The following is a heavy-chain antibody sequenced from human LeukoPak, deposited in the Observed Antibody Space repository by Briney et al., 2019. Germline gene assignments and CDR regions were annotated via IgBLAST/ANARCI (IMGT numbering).Heavy chain of an antibody. CDR3: AKDRDYYDSSGYFF. CDR2: ISSSSSTI. Sequence: GGSLRLSCAASGFTFSSYSMNWVRQAPGKGLEWVSYISSSSSTIYYADSVKGRFTISRDNSNNTLYLQMNSLRAEDTAVYYCAKDRDYYDSSGYFFWGQGTLVTVSS. CDR1: GFTFSSYS. D-gene: IGHD3-22*01. J-gene: IGHJ4*02. V-gene: IGHV3-48*01.